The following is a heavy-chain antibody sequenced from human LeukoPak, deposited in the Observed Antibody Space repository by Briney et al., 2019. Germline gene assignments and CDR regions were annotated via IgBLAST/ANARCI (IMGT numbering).Heavy chain of an antibody. CDR1: GGSISSYY. J-gene: IGHJ4*02. V-gene: IGHV4-4*07. Sequence: SETLSLTCIVSGGSISSYYWSWIRQPAGKGLEWIGRIYTSGSTNYNPSLKSRVTMSVDTSKNQLSLKLSSVTAADTAVYYCTRDKYYYDSSGSLRFDYWGQGTLVTVSS. CDR3: TRDKYYYDSSGSLRFDY. D-gene: IGHD3-22*01. CDR2: IYTSGST.